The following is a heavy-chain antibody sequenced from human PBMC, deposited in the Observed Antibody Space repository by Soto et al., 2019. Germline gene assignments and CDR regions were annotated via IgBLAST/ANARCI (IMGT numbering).Heavy chain of an antibody. CDR1: GGTFSSYA. J-gene: IGHJ6*02. D-gene: IGHD6-19*01. V-gene: IGHV1-69*13. CDR3: ARGVVVAGTLDYYCYGMDV. Sequence: SVKVSCKASGGTFSSYAISWVRQAPGQGLEWMGGIIPIFGTANYAQKFQGRVTITADESTSTAYMELSSLRSEDTAVYYCARGVVVAGTLDYYCYGMDVWGQGTTVTVSS. CDR2: IIPIFGTA.